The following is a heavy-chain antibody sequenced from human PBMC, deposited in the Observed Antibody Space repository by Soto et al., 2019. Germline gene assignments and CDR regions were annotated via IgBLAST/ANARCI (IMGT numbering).Heavy chain of an antibody. D-gene: IGHD3-10*01. CDR1: GGSISSYY. CDR3: ARDMVRGVNTYYYGMDV. J-gene: IGHJ6*02. CDR2: IYYSGST. Sequence: PSETLSLTCTVSGGSISSYYWSWIRQPPGKGLEWIGYIYYSGSTNYNPSLKSRVTISVDTSKNQFSLKLSSVTAADTAVYYCARDMVRGVNTYYYGMDVWGQGTTVTVSS. V-gene: IGHV4-59*01.